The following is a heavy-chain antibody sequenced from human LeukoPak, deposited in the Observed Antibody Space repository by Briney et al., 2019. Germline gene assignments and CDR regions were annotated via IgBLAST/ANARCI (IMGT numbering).Heavy chain of an antibody. J-gene: IGHJ5*02. D-gene: IGHD3-10*01. CDR1: GGSFSGYY. CDR3: ARGPINYYLNWFDP. Sequence: SETLSLTCAVYGGSFSGYYWSWIRQPPGKGLDGIGEINHSGSTNYNPSLKSRVTISVDTSKNQFSLKLSSVTAADTAVYYCARGPINYYLNWFDPWGQGTLVTVSS. CDR2: INHSGST. V-gene: IGHV4-34*01.